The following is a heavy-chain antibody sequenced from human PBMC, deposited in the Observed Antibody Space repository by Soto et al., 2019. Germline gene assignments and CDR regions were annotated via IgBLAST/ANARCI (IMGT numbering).Heavy chain of an antibody. CDR2: IIPIFDTA. V-gene: IGHV1-69*06. Sequence: QVQLVQSGAEVKKPGSSVKVSCKASGGTFSNYAISWVRQAPGQGREGMGGIIPIFDTANYAQKFQGRVTIIADKSTYTVYLQLSSLRSEDTAVYYCARGAPDSSNWRYGLQTFDSWGQGSLVTVSS. CDR3: ARGAPDSSNWRYGLQTFDS. CDR1: GGTFSNYA. J-gene: IGHJ5*01. D-gene: IGHD4-4*01.